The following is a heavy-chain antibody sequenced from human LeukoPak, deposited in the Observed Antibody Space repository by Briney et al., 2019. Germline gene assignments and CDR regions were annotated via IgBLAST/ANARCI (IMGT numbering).Heavy chain of an antibody. Sequence: SETLSLTCTVSGVSISSYYWSWIRQPPGKGLEWIGYIYYSGSTNYNPSLRSRVTISVDTSKNQFSLKLSSVTAAGTAVFYCARSIIAVAGYFDYWGQGTLVTVSS. D-gene: IGHD6-19*01. CDR2: IYYSGST. CDR1: GVSISSYY. V-gene: IGHV4-59*01. CDR3: ARSIIAVAGYFDY. J-gene: IGHJ4*02.